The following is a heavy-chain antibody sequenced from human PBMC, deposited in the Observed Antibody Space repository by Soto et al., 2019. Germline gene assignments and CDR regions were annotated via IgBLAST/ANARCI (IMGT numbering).Heavy chain of an antibody. CDR3: TTDLRKTVTTHY. D-gene: IGHD4-17*01. V-gene: IGHV3-23*01. CDR2: ISGSGGGT. Sequence: GGSLRLSCAASGFTFGNYAMSWVRQAPGKGLEWVSAISGSGGGTYYADSVKGRFTISRDNSNNTLYLQMNSLRAEDTAVYYCTTDLRKTVTTHYWGQGTLVTVSS. J-gene: IGHJ4*02. CDR1: GFTFGNYA.